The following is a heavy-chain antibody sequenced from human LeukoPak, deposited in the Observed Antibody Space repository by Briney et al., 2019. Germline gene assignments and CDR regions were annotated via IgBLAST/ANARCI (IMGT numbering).Heavy chain of an antibody. Sequence: GESLKISCKGSGYSFTSHWIGWVRQMPGKGLEWMGSIYPGDSDTRYSPSFQGQVTISADKSLSTAFLQWSRLKASDTAIYYCARKERADTAVDYAFDIWGQGTMVSVSS. CDR2: IYPGDSDT. D-gene: IGHD5-18*01. CDR1: GYSFTSHW. V-gene: IGHV5-51*01. CDR3: ARKERADTAVDYAFDI. J-gene: IGHJ3*02.